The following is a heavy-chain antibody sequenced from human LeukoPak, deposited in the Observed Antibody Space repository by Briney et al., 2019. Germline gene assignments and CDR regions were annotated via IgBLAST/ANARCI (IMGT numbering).Heavy chain of an antibody. V-gene: IGHV3-23*01. CDR2: ISDNGDYT. CDR3: ARSRGIYDNSGWRTFDY. D-gene: IGHD6-19*01. J-gene: IGHJ4*02. Sequence: GGSLRLSCAASGFPFNIYTLTWVRQAPGKGLEWVSVISDNGDYTYYADSVRGRFTISRDNSRHTLYLKMSSLRAEATAIYYCARSRGIYDNSGWRTFDYWGQGTLVTVST. CDR1: GFPFNIYT.